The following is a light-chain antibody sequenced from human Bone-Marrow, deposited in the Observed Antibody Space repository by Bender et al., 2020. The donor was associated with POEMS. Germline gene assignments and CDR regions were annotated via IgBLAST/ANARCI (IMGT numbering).Light chain of an antibody. CDR1: SSDVGGYNY. CDR2: EVT. CDR3: TSYAVTSNGYV. Sequence: QSALTQPPSASGSPGQSVTISCTGTSSDVGGYNYVSWFQQHPGKAPKLIIFEVTKRPSGVPDRFSGSKSGNTASLTVSGLQAEDEADYYCTSYAVTSNGYVFGTGTKVTVL. J-gene: IGLJ1*01. V-gene: IGLV2-8*01.